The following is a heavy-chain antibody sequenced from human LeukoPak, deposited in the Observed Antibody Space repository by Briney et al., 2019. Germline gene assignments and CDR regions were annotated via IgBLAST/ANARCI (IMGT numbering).Heavy chain of an antibody. CDR2: ISGSGGST. CDR1: GFTFSSYA. J-gene: IGHJ4*02. CDR3: ARAGGGHWDAIFDY. V-gene: IGHV3-23*01. Sequence: GGSLRLSCAASGFTFSSYAMSWVRQAPGKGLEWVSAISGSGGSTYYADSVKGRFTISRDNSKNTLYLQMNSLRDEDTALYYCARAGGGHWDAIFDYWGQGILVTVSS. D-gene: IGHD7-27*01.